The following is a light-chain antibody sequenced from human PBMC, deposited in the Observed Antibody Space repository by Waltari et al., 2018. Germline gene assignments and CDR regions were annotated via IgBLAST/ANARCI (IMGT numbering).Light chain of an antibody. Sequence: EIVLTQSPGTLSLSPGARATLSCRASQSSGIYLAWYQQRPGQAPRLLMYHASSRATGIPDRFSGSGSGTDFSLTISRLDPEDFAVYYCQKYESLPATFGQGTKVEIK. CDR2: HAS. J-gene: IGKJ1*01. V-gene: IGKV3-20*01. CDR3: QKYESLPAT. CDR1: QSSGIY.